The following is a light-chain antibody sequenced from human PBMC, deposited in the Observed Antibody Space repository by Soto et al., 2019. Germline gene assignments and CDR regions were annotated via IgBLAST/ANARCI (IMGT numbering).Light chain of an antibody. CDR2: GAS. CDR1: QSVSNN. Sequence: EIVMTQSPATLSVSPGERATLSCRASQSVSNNLIWYQQKPGQAPRLLIYGASTRATDIPARFSGSGSGTEFTLTISSLQSEDFAVYYCLHYNIWPFTFGPGTKMDIK. V-gene: IGKV3-15*01. J-gene: IGKJ3*01. CDR3: LHYNIWPFT.